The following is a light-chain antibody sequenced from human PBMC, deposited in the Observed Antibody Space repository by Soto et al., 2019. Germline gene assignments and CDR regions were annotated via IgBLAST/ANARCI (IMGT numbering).Light chain of an antibody. V-gene: IGKV1-9*01. CDR2: AAS. CDR1: QGISSY. CDR3: QQLNSWGFT. J-gene: IGKJ3*01. Sequence: DIQLTQSPSFLSASVGDRVTITCRASQGISSYLAWYQQKPGKAPKLLIYAASTLQSGVPSRFSGSGSGTEFTLTISSLQPEDFATYYCQQLNSWGFTFGPGTKVDIK.